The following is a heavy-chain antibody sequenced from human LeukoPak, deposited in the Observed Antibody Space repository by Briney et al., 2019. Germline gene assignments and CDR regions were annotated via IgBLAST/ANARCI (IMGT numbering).Heavy chain of an antibody. J-gene: IGHJ6*02. Sequence: ASVKVPRKASGGTFSSYAISWVRQAPGQGLEWMGGIIPIFGTANYAQKFQGRVTITADESTSTAYMELSSLRSEDTAVYYCARERVPSSSSYYYYYGMDVWGQGTTVTVSS. CDR3: ARERVPSSSSYYYYYGMDV. CDR1: GGTFSSYA. D-gene: IGHD6-6*01. V-gene: IGHV1-69*13. CDR2: IIPIFGTA.